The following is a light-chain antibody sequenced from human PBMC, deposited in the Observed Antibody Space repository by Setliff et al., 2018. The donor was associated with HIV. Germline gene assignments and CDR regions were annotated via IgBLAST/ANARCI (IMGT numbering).Light chain of an antibody. CDR1: SSDVGGYSY. J-gene: IGLJ1*01. CDR3: SSYAITNTLP. CDR2: EVT. Sequence: QSALAQPASVSGSPGQSITISCTGTSSDVGGYSYVSWYQQHPGKAPKLIIYEVTTRPSGVSKRFSGSKSGNTASLTISGLQAEDEADYYCSSYAITNTLPFGTGTRSPS. V-gene: IGLV2-14*01.